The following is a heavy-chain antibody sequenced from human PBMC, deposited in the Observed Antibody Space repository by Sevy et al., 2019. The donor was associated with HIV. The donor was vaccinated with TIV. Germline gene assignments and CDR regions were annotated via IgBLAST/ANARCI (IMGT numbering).Heavy chain of an antibody. D-gene: IGHD5-12*01. CDR3: ARGSHSGYDW. CDR1: GFTFSSYA. CDR2: ISYDGSNK. J-gene: IGHJ4*02. Sequence: GGSLRLSCAASGFTFSSYAMHWVRQAPGKGLEWVAVISYDGSNKYYADSVKGRFTISTDNSKNTLYLQMNSLRAEDTAVYYCARGSHSGYDWWGQGTLVTVSS. V-gene: IGHV3-30*04.